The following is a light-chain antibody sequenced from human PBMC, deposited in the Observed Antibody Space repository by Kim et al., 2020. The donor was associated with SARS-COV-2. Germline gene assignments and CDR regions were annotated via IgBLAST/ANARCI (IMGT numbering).Light chain of an antibody. J-gene: IGKJ5*01. CDR2: WAS. Sequence: ATINSKSSQNILYSSNNKNYLSWYQHKPRQPPKLLIYWASTRESGVPDRFSGSGSGTDFTLTISSLQAEDVAVYYCQQYYTAPVTFGQGTRLEIK. CDR1: QNILYSSNNKNY. CDR3: QQYYTAPVT. V-gene: IGKV4-1*01.